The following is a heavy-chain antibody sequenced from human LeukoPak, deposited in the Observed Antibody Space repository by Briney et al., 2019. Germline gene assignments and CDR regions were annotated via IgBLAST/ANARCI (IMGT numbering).Heavy chain of an antibody. Sequence: GGSLRLSCAASGFTFSTYSMNWVRQAPGKGLEWVSSISGSSSYIYYADSVRGRFTISRDNAKNSLYLQMNSLRAEDTAVYYCARQGQQLIYFDSWGQGTLVTVSS. V-gene: IGHV3-21*01. CDR1: GFTFSTYS. CDR3: ARQGQQLIYFDS. CDR2: ISGSSSYI. D-gene: IGHD6-13*01. J-gene: IGHJ4*02.